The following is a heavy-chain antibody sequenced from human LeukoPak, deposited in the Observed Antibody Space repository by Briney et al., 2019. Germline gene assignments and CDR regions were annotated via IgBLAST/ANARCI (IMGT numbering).Heavy chain of an antibody. Sequence: GGSLRLSCAASGFTFSSYSMNWVRQAPGKGLEWVSVIYSGGSTYYADSVKGRFTISRDNSKNTLYLQMNSLRPEDTAVYYCANALLGDYVVFHFWGQGTLVTVSS. CDR1: GFTFSSYS. J-gene: IGHJ4*02. CDR2: IYSGGST. V-gene: IGHV3-66*01. D-gene: IGHD4-17*01. CDR3: ANALLGDYVVFHF.